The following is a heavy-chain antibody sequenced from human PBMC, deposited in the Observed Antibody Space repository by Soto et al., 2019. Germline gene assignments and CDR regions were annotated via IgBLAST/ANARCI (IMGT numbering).Heavy chain of an antibody. V-gene: IGHV3-33*01. CDR2: IWSDGSRQ. CDR1: RLTFSIYD. J-gene: IGHJ6*02. D-gene: IGHD3-16*01. CDR3: AGEPKGGAYDMDV. Sequence: QVQLVESGGGVVQPGTSLRLSCAAFRLTFSIYDMHWVRQAPGKGLEWVALIWSDGSRQYYGDSVKGRFTISRDNSKSTLYLQMNSLRVEDTAVYYCAGEPKGGAYDMDVWGQGTTVTVSS.